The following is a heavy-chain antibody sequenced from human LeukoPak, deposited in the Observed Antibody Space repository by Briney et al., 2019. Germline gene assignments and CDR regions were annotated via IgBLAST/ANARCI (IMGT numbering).Heavy chain of an antibody. J-gene: IGHJ4*02. Sequence: PAETLSLTCTVSGGSISSYYWSWIRQPPGKGLEWFGYIYYSGSTNYNPSLKSRVTISVDTSKNQFSLKLSSVTAADTAVYYCASAHVLRYFDWSNWGKGTLVTVSS. CDR3: ASAHVLRYFDWSN. CDR1: GGSISSYY. D-gene: IGHD3-9*01. V-gene: IGHV4-59*12. CDR2: IYYSGST.